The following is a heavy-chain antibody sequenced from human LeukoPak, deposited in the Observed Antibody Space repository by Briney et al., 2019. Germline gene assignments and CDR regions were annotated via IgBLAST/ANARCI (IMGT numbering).Heavy chain of an antibody. V-gene: IGHV3-48*02. CDR1: GFTFSTYS. J-gene: IGHJ4*02. CDR2: IRGSGSRI. CDR3: VRDPEALDY. Sequence: RGSLRLSCAASGFTFSTYSMNWVRQAPGKGLEWVSYIRGSGSRIYYADSVKGRFTISRDNAKNSLYLQMNSLRDEDTAVYYCVRDPEALDYWGEGASDTVSS.